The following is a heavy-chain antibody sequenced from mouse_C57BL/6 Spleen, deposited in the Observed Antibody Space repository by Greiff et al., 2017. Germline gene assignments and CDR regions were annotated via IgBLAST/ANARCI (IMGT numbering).Heavy chain of an antibody. CDR1: GYTFTGYW. CDR2: ILPGSGST. CDR3: TSLNYYSSSLDY. J-gene: IGHJ2*01. V-gene: IGHV1-9*01. Sequence: VQLQQSGAELMKPGASVKLSCKATGYTFTGYWLVWVKQRPGHGLEWIGEILPGSGSTNYNEKFKGKATFTAYTSSNLANMPIGSLTTKNSAIYNCTSLNYYSSSLDYGGRGTTLTV. D-gene: IGHD1-1*01.